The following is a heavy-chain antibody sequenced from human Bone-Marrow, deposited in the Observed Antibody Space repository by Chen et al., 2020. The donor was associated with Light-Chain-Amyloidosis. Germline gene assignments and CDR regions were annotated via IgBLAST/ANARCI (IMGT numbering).Heavy chain of an antibody. V-gene: IGHV3-23*01. Sequence: EVQLLESGGGLVQPGGSLRLYCAASGFTFSSQPMSWVRQAPGKGLEWVSGISDRGSNTYYADSMEGRFTVSRDNSKNTLHLQMNSLGAEDTAVYYCAKWDWNTNYFDDWGQGTLVTVSS. D-gene: IGHD1-1*01. CDR1: GFTFSSQP. J-gene: IGHJ4*02. CDR3: AKWDWNTNYFDD. CDR2: ISDRGSNT.